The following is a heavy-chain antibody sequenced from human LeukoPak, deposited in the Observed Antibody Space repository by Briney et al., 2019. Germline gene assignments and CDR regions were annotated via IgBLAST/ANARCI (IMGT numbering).Heavy chain of an antibody. V-gene: IGHV3-15*01. CDR2: IKSKADGGTA. CDR1: GFTFSNAL. Sequence: PGGSLRLSCAASGFTFSNALMSWVRQAPGKGLEWVGRIKSKADGGTADYAAPVKGRFTISRDDSKNTLYLQMNSLKTEDTAVYYCTTDGLSGYDSLLFDYWGQGTLVTVSS. CDR3: TTDGLSGYDSLLFDY. D-gene: IGHD5-12*01. J-gene: IGHJ4*02.